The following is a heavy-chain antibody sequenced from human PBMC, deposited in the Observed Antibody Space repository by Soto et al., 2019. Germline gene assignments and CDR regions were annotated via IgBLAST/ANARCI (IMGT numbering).Heavy chain of an antibody. CDR3: ARYISTDPAGWFDP. J-gene: IGHJ5*02. D-gene: IGHD3-9*01. Sequence: QITLKESGPTLVKPTQTLTLTCTFSGFSLSTSGVGVGWFRQPPGKALEWLALIYWDDDNRSSPSLKSRLTVTKDTSKTQVVLTVTDTDPIDTATYYCARYISTDPAGWFDPWGQGTLVIVSS. V-gene: IGHV2-5*02. CDR2: IYWDDDN. CDR1: GFSLSTSGVG.